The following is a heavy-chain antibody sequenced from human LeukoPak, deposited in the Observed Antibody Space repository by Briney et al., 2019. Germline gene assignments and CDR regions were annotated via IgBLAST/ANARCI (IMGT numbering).Heavy chain of an antibody. CDR2: ISSSGSAI. V-gene: IGHV3-48*01. CDR3: VRVKGSYFDY. J-gene: IGHJ4*02. Sequence: GGSLRLSCAASGFPLSSYSINWVRQAPGKGLEWVSYISSSGSAIYYVDSVKGRFTVSRDNAKNPLFLQMNSPRAEDTAVYYCVRVKGSYFDYWGQGALVTVSS. CDR1: GFPLSSYS. D-gene: IGHD2-15*01.